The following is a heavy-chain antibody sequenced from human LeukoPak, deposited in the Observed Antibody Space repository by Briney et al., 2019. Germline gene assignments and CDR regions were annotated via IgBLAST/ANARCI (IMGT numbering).Heavy chain of an antibody. D-gene: IGHD2-8*01. V-gene: IGHV4-31*03. CDR3: ARVYRMVPDY. Sequence: MPSETLSLTCTVSGGSISSGGYYWSWIRQHPGKGLEWIGYIYYSGSTYYNPSLKGRVTISVDRSKNQFSLKLSSVTAADTAVYYCARVYRMVPDYWGQGTLVTVSS. J-gene: IGHJ4*02. CDR2: IYYSGST. CDR1: GGSISSGGYY.